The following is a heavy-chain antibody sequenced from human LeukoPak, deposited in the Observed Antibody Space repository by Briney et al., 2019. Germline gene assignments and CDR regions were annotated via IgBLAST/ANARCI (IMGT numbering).Heavy chain of an antibody. CDR2: ISATGGST. CDR3: AKGGYSSGWRNYFDY. CDR1: GFTFSSYG. Sequence: PGGSLRLSCAASGFTFSSYGITWVRQAPGKGLEWVSTISATGGSTYYADSAKGRFTISRDNSKDTLYLQMNSLRAEDTAVYYCAKGGYSSGWRNYFDYWGQGTLVTVSS. D-gene: IGHD6-19*01. V-gene: IGHV3-23*01. J-gene: IGHJ4*02.